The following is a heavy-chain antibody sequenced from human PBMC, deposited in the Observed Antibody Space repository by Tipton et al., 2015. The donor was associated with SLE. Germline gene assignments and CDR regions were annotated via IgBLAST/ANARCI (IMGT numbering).Heavy chain of an antibody. CDR1: GGSISSSSYY. Sequence: LRLSCTVSGGSISSSSYYWGWIRQPAGKGLEWIGRIYTGGSTYYNPSLESRVTISMDTSKNQFSLKLTSVTAADTAVYYCARVLDVLDYWGQGTLVTVSS. D-gene: IGHD6-6*01. V-gene: IGHV4-61*02. CDR3: ARVLDVLDY. J-gene: IGHJ4*02. CDR2: IYTGGST.